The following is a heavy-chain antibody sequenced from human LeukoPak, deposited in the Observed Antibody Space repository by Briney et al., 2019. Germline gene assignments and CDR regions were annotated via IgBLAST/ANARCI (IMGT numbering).Heavy chain of an antibody. CDR3: ARGYYDSGGHGHYYFDY. CDR1: GFTFSSYW. D-gene: IGHD3-22*01. CDR2: IKQDGSDK. J-gene: IGHJ4*02. Sequence: TGGSLRLSCAVSGFTFSSYWMSWVRQAPGKGLEWVANIKQDGSDKYYVDSVKGRFTISRDNGKNSLSLQMNSLRAEDTAVYYCARGYYDSGGHGHYYFDYWGQGTLVTVSS. V-gene: IGHV3-7*01.